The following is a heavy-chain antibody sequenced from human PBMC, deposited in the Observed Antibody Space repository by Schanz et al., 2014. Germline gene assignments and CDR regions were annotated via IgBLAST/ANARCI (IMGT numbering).Heavy chain of an antibody. J-gene: IGHJ4*02. V-gene: IGHV3-7*01. Sequence: VQLVESGGGVVQPGGSLRLSCAASGFTFSTTWMSWVRQAPGKGLEWVANIKQDGSEKYYVDSVKGRFTISRDNAKKSLYLRMNSLRAEDTAVYYCARDAVTSVLTPGFYYWGQGTLVTVSS. CDR2: IKQDGSEK. D-gene: IGHD4-17*01. CDR3: ARDAVTSVLTPGFYY. CDR1: GFTFSTTW.